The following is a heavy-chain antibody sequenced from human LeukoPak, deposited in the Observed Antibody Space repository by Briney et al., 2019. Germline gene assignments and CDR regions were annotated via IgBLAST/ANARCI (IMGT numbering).Heavy chain of an antibody. CDR1: GFTFSSYW. J-gene: IGHJ4*02. Sequence: GGSLRLSCTASGFTFSSYWMHWVRQAPGKGLVWVSHIKTDGSSINYADSVKGRFTISRDNAKNTLYLQTNSLRAEDTAVYYCARARYNNGLDYWGQGTLVTASS. V-gene: IGHV3-74*01. CDR3: ARARYNNGLDY. CDR2: IKTDGSSI. D-gene: IGHD1-14*01.